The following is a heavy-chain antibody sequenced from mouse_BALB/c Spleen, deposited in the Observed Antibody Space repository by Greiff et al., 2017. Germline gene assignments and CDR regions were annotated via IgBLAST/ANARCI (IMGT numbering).Heavy chain of an antibody. CDR2: INSNGGST. CDR1: GFTFSSYG. D-gene: IGHD4-1*01. Sequence: EVQGVESGGGLVQPGGSLKLSCAASGFTFSSYGMSWVRQTPDKRLELVATINSNGGSTYYPDSVKGRFTISRDNAKNTLYLQMSSLKSEDTAMYYCARAPGTDYYAMDYWGQGTSVTVSS. V-gene: IGHV5-6-3*01. CDR3: ARAPGTDYYAMDY. J-gene: IGHJ4*01.